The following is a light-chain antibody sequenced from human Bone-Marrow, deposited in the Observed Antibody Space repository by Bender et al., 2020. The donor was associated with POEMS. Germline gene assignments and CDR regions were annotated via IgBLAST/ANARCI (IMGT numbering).Light chain of an antibody. Sequence: QSALTQAASVSGSPGQSITISCTGASSDVGSYNLVSWYQHHPGKAPKLMIYDVSNRPSWVSNRFSGSKSGNTASLTISGLQAEDEAEYYCSSYISRTTLYVFGAGTKVTVL. J-gene: IGLJ1*01. CDR1: SSDVGSYNL. CDR3: SSYISRTTLYV. CDR2: DVS. V-gene: IGLV2-14*02.